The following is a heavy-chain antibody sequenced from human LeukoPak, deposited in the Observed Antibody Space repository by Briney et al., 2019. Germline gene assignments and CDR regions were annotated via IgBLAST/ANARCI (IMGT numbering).Heavy chain of an antibody. CDR3: AGSGGFTSPQNY. CDR1: GGSFSGYY. D-gene: IGHD3-16*01. V-gene: IGHV4-34*01. Sequence: SETLSLTCAVYGGSFSGYYWSWIRQPPGKGLEWIGEINHSGSTNYNPSLKSRVTISVDTSKNQFSLKLNSVTAADTALYYCAGSGGFTSPQNYWGQGTLVTVSP. J-gene: IGHJ4*02. CDR2: INHSGST.